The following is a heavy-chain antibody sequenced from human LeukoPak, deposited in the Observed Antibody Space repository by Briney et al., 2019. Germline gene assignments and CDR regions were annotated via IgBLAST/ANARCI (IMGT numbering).Heavy chain of an antibody. D-gene: IGHD3-9*01. CDR3: AKARGYTGYYKD. CDR1: GFTFDDYA. V-gene: IGHV3-9*01. Sequence: GGSLRLSCAASGFTFDDYAMHWVRHAPGKGLEWVSGISWNSGSIGYADSVKGRFTISRDNAKNSLYLQMNSLRAEDTALYYCAKARGYTGYYKDWGQGTLVTVSS. CDR2: ISWNSGSI. J-gene: IGHJ4*02.